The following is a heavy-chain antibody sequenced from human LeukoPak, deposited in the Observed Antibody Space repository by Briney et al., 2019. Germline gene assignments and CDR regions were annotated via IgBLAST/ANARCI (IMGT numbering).Heavy chain of an antibody. CDR2: IYYSGST. Sequence: PSETLSLTCTVSGGSISSYYWSWVRQPPGKGLEWIGYIYYSGSTNYNPSLKSRVTISVDTSKSQFSLKLSSVTAADTAVYYCARDRDGYLYYFDYWGQGTLVTVSS. CDR3: ARDRDGYLYYFDY. D-gene: IGHD5-24*01. J-gene: IGHJ4*02. V-gene: IGHV4-59*01. CDR1: GGSISSYY.